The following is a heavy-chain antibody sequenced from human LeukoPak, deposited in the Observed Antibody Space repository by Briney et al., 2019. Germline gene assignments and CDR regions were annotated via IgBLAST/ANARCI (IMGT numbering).Heavy chain of an antibody. CDR3: ARDNGSGYTRGYEHYYYYLDV. Sequence: PSETLSLTCTVSGDSITDDHYTWIRQPAGKGLEWIGRIHSGGTTNYNPSLMSRVTLSIDKSKKHISLRLTSVTAADTALYYCARDNGSGYTRGYEHYYYYLDVWGKGTTVTVSS. CDR1: GDSITDDH. CDR2: IHSGGTT. D-gene: IGHD2-2*01. J-gene: IGHJ6*03. V-gene: IGHV4-4*07.